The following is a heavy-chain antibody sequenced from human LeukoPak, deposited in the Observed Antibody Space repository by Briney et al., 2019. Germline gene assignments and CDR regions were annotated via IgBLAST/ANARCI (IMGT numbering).Heavy chain of an antibody. J-gene: IGHJ3*02. D-gene: IGHD2-15*01. Sequence: ASVKVSCKASGYTFTGYYMHWERQAPGQGLEWMGWINPNSGGTNYAQKFQGRVTMTRDTSISTAYMELSRLRSDDTAVYYCARDPNPFIVVVVAATDAFDIWGQGTMVTVSS. V-gene: IGHV1-2*02. CDR1: GYTFTGYY. CDR3: ARDPNPFIVVVVAATDAFDI. CDR2: INPNSGGT.